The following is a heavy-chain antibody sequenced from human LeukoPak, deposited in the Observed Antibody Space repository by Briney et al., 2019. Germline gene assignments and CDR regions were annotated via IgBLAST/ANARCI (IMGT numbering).Heavy chain of an antibody. CDR2: ISYDGSNK. V-gene: IGHV3-30-3*01. Sequence: GGSLRLSCAASGFTFSSYAMHWVRQAPGKGLEWVAVISYDGSNKYYADSVKGRFTISRDNSKNTLYLQMSSLRAEDTAVYYCARSDFSGASGSYDYWGQGTLVTVSS. J-gene: IGHJ4*02. D-gene: IGHD1-26*01. CDR3: ARSDFSGASGSYDY. CDR1: GFTFSSYA.